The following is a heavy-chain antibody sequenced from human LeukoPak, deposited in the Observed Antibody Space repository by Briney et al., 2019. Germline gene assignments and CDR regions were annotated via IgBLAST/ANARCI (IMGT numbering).Heavy chain of an antibody. CDR2: IYYSGST. J-gene: IGHJ4*02. V-gene: IGHV4-30-4*01. Sequence: SETLSLTCTVSGVSISSGDYYWSWIRQPPGKGLEWIGYIYYSGSTYYNPSLKSRVTISVDTSKNQFSLKLSSVTAADTAVYYCARAGDVYYFDYWGQGTLVTVSS. CDR3: ARAGDVYYFDY. CDR1: GVSISSGDYY.